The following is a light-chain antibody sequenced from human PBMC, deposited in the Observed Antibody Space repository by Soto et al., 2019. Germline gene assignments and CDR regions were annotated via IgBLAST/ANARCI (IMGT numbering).Light chain of an antibody. Sequence: DIQMTQSPSSLSASVGDRVTITCRASQSISSYLNWYQQKPGKAPKLLTYAASSLQSGVPSRFSGSGSGTDFTLTISSLQPEDFATYYCQQSYSTPSTFGQGPKLDIK. CDR1: QSISSY. J-gene: IGKJ1*01. V-gene: IGKV1-39*01. CDR2: AAS. CDR3: QQSYSTPST.